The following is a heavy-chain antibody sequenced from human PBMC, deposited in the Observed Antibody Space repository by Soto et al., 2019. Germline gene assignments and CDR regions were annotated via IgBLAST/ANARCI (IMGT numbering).Heavy chain of an antibody. Sequence: EVQLVESGGGLVQPGRSLRLSCAASGFSFDEYGMHWVRQGPGKGLEWVSGISWSSATIGYADSVKGRSSISRDNAKRSLYLPMSSLRPEDTALYYCAKSTGGTANGLDVWGQGITVTVSS. CDR3: AKSTGGTANGLDV. CDR2: ISWSSATI. CDR1: GFSFDEYG. J-gene: IGHJ6*02. V-gene: IGHV3-9*01. D-gene: IGHD2-8*02.